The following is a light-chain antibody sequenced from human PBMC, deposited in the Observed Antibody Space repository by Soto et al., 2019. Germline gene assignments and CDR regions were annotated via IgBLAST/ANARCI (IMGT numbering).Light chain of an antibody. J-gene: IGLJ2*01. CDR2: VNSGGSH. CDR3: HTWGTGYVV. Sequence: QSVLTQSPSASASLGASVKLTCTLSSGHSSDDIAWHQQQPDKGPRFLMTVNSGGSHNKGVGIRARFSGSSTGAERSLTISSLQPEDEDDYYCHTWGTGYVVFGGGTKLTVL. V-gene: IGLV4-69*01. CDR1: SGHSSDD.